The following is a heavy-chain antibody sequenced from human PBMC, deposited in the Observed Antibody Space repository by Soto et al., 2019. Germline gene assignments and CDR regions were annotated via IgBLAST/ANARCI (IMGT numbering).Heavy chain of an antibody. CDR3: ARDRVESGYPEYFQH. D-gene: IGHD3-22*01. CDR1: GFTVSSNY. V-gene: IGHV3-53*01. Sequence: EVQLVESGGGLIQPGGSLRPSCAPSGFTVSSNYMSWVRQAPGKGLEWVSVIYSGGSTYYADSVKGRFTISRDNSKNTLYLQMNSLRAEDTAVYYCARDRVESGYPEYFQHWGQGTLVTVSS. J-gene: IGHJ1*01. CDR2: IYSGGST.